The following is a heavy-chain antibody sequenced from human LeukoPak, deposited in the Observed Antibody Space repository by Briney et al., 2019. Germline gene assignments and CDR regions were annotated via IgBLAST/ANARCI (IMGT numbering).Heavy chain of an antibody. CDR3: ARGPFEFDY. Sequence: SGTLSLTCAVYGGSFSGYYWSWIRQPPGKGLEWIGEINHSGSTNYNPSLKSRVTISVDTSKNQFSLKLSSVTAADTAVYYCARGPFEFDYWGQGTLVTVSS. CDR1: GGSFSGYY. D-gene: IGHD3-10*01. J-gene: IGHJ4*02. V-gene: IGHV4-34*01. CDR2: INHSGST.